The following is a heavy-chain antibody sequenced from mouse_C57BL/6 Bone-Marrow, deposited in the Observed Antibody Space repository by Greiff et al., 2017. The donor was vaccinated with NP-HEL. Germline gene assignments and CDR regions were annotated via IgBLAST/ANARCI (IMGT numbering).Heavy chain of an antibody. J-gene: IGHJ3*01. CDR1: GYSITSGYY. Sequence: VQLQQSGPGLVKPSQSLSLTCSVTGYSITSGYYWNWIRQFPGNKLEWMGYISYDGSNNYNPSLKNRISITRDTSKNQFFLKLNSVTTEDTATYYCARGVVPFAYWGQGTLVTVSA. V-gene: IGHV3-6*01. D-gene: IGHD1-1*01. CDR3: ARGVVPFAY. CDR2: ISYDGSN.